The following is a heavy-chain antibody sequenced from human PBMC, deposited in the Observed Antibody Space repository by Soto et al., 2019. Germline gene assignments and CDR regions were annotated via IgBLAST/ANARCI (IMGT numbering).Heavy chain of an antibody. V-gene: IGHV3-11*06. J-gene: IGHJ4*02. D-gene: IGHD6-19*01. Sequence: PGVSLRLSCAASGFIFSDYFMSWIRQAPGKGLEWVSFISGSSDNIKYADSVKGRFTISRDNAKNSLYLQMSSLRAEDTAVYYCARDSYSSGWLRFDYWGQGTLVTVSS. CDR3: ARDSYSSGWLRFDY. CDR2: ISGSSDNI. CDR1: GFIFSDYF.